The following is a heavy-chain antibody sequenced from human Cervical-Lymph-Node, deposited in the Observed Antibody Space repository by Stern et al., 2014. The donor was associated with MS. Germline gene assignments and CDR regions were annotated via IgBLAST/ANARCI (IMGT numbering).Heavy chain of an antibody. V-gene: IGHV1-46*01. Sequence: VQLLESGAAVREPGNSVKVSCKTSGYTLTKHYIHWVRQAPGQGLEWMGIISPTTGTTTHAQKFQGRVTMTRDTATSTVYMDLSSLRSEDTAVYFCARDIAAAATGFDYWGQGTLLTVSS. CDR2: ISPTTGTT. J-gene: IGHJ4*02. D-gene: IGHD6-13*01. CDR3: ARDIAAAATGFDY. CDR1: GYTLTKHY.